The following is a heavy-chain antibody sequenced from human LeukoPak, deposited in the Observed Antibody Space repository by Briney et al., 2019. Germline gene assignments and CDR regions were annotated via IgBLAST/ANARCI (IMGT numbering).Heavy chain of an antibody. Sequence: SVKVSCKASGGTFSSYAISWVRQAPGQGLEWMGRIIPILGIANYAQKFQGRVTITADKSTSTAYMELSSLRSEDTAVYYCARDLDYYDSSGYYYSFVDYWGQGTLVTVSS. J-gene: IGHJ4*02. D-gene: IGHD3-22*01. CDR1: GGTFSSYA. V-gene: IGHV1-69*04. CDR3: ARDLDYYDSSGYYYSFVDY. CDR2: IIPILGIA.